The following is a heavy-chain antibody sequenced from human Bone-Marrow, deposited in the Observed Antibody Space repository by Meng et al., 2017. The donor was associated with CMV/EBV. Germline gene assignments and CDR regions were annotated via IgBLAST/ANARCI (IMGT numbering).Heavy chain of an antibody. CDR2: ISAYNGNT. Sequence: ASVKVSCKASGYTFTSYGISWVRQAPGQGLEWMGWISAYNGNTNYAQKLQGRVTMTTDTSTSTAYMELRSLRSDDTAVYYCARYCGSICITIFGVAPYYYYGMDVWGQGTTATVSS. D-gene: IGHD3-3*01. V-gene: IGHV1-18*01. J-gene: IGHJ6*02. CDR1: GYTFTSYG. CDR3: ARYCGSICITIFGVAPYYYYGMDV.